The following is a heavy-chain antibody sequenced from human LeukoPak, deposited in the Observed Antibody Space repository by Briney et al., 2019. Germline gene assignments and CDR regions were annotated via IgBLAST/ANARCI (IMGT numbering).Heavy chain of an antibody. CDR2: ISYDGSNK. D-gene: IGHD3-9*01. J-gene: IGHJ4*02. CDR1: GFTFSSYA. V-gene: IGHV3-30-3*02. CDR3: AKLGFLTGSFDS. Sequence: GGSLRLSCAASGFTFSSYAMHWVRQAPGKGLEWVAVISYDGSNKYYADSVKGRFTISRDNSKNTLYLQMNSLRVGDTAVYFCAKLGFLTGSFDSWGQGTLVSVSS.